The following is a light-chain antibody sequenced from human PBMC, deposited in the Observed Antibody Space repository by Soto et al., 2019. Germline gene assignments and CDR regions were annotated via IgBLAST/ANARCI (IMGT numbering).Light chain of an antibody. J-gene: IGLJ7*01. CDR3: QNWGTGIAV. CDR2: VNRDGSH. Sequence: QSVLTQSPSASASLGASVKLTCTLSSGHSSYAIAWHQQQPEKGPRYLMKVNRDGSHNKGDGIPDRFSGSSSGAERYLTISSLQSEDEADYYCQNWGTGIAVFGGGTQLTVL. CDR1: SGHSSYA. V-gene: IGLV4-69*01.